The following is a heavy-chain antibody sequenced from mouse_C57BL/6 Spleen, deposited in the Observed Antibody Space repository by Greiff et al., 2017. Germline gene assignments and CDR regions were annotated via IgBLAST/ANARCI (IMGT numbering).Heavy chain of an antibody. V-gene: IGHV7-3*01. CDR3: ARLYGNYVWYFDV. CDR1: GFTFTDYY. Sequence: EVQLQESGGGLVQPGGSLSLSCAASGFTFTDYYMSWVRQPPGKALEWLGFIRNKANGYTTEYSASVKGRFTISRDNSQSTLYLQMNARRAEDRATYVCARLYGNYVWYFDVWGTGTTVTVSS. CDR2: IRNKANGYTT. J-gene: IGHJ1*03. D-gene: IGHD2-1*01.